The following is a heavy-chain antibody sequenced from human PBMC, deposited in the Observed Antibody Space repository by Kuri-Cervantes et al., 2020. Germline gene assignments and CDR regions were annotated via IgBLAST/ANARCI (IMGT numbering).Heavy chain of an antibody. CDR3: ARGASPTGSYLYFYYHIDV. CDR2: IIPIFGTA. V-gene: IGHV1-69*06. J-gene: IGHJ6*03. D-gene: IGHD1-26*01. CDR1: GYTFTSYG. Sequence: SVKVSCKASGYTFTSYGISWVRQAPGQGLEWMGGIIPIFGTANYAQKFQGRVTITADKSANTAYMELSSLRSEDTAVYYCARGASPTGSYLYFYYHIDVWGKGTTVTVSS.